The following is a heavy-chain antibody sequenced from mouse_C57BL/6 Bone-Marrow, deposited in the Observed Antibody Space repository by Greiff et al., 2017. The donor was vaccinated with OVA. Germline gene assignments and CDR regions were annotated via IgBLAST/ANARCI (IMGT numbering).Heavy chain of an antibody. CDR2: IDPANGNT. V-gene: IGHV14-3*01. J-gene: IGHJ1*03. CDR1: GFNIKNTY. Sequence: EVQLKESVAELVRPGASVKLSCTASGFNIKNTYMHWVKQRPEQGLEWIGRIDPANGNTKYAPKFQGKATITADTSSNTAYLQLSSLTSEDTAIYYCARAPHSNSWYFDVWGTGTTVTVSS. D-gene: IGHD2-5*01. CDR3: ARAPHSNSWYFDV.